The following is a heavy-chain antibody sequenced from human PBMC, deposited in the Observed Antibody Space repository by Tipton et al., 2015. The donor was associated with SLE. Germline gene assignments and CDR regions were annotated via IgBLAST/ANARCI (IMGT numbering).Heavy chain of an antibody. Sequence: TLSLTCAVYGGSFSGHYWSWIRQPPGKGLEWIGEINHSGSTNYNPSLKSRVTISVDTSKNQFSLKVSSVTAADTAVYYCAKAGSNWHNYFDYWGQGTLVTVSS. V-gene: IGHV4-34*01. CDR2: INHSGST. CDR1: GGSFSGHY. D-gene: IGHD1-26*01. J-gene: IGHJ4*02. CDR3: AKAGSNWHNYFDY.